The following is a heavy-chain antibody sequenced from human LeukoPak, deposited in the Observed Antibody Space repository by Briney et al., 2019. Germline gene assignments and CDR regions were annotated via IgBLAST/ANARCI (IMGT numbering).Heavy chain of an antibody. J-gene: IGHJ4*02. V-gene: IGHV4-39*07. CDR2: IYAGGRM. CDR1: GDSFSSGRYY. Sequence: PSETLSLTCAVSGDSFSSGRYYWGWIRQPPGTGLEWIGSIYAGGRMYHNPSLTSRLTITLDKSKRQLSLQLSSVTAADTAVYFCVRAPDSWGQGTLVIVSS. CDR3: VRAPDS.